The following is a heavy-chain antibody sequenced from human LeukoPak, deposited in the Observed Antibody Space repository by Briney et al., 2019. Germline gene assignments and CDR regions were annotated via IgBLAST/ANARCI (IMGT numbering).Heavy chain of an antibody. CDR2: IYYSGST. CDR1: GGSISGYY. CDR3: ARGEMATSFDY. D-gene: IGHD5-24*01. J-gene: IGHJ4*02. Sequence: PSETLSLTCTVSGGSISGYYCCWIRQPPGKRLEWIGYIYYSGSTNYNPSLKSRVTISVDTSKNQFSLKLSSVTAADTAVYYCARGEMATSFDYWGQGTLVTVSS. V-gene: IGHV4-59*01.